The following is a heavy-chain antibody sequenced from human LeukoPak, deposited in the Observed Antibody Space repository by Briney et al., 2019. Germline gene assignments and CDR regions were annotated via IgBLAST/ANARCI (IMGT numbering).Heavy chain of an antibody. J-gene: IGHJ4*02. D-gene: IGHD6-13*01. Sequence: SETLSLTCTVSGGSISSSSYYWGWIRQPPGKGLEWIGSIYYSGSTYYNPSLKSRVTISVDTSKNQFSLKLSSVAAADTAVYYCAIAAAGTGGGVDYWGQGTLVTVSS. V-gene: IGHV4-39*07. CDR1: GGSISSSSYY. CDR3: AIAAAGTGGGVDY. CDR2: IYYSGST.